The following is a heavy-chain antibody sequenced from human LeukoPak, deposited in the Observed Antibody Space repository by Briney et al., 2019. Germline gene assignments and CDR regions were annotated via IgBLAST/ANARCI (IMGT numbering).Heavy chain of an antibody. CDR3: ARVTGYTIEDYFDY. CDR2: IYYSGST. D-gene: IGHD3-9*01. Sequence: SETLSLTCTVSGGSISSYYWSWIRQPPGKGLEYIGYIYYSGSTNYNPSLKSRVTISVKTSKNQFSLKLRSVTAADTAVYYCARVTGYTIEDYFDYWGQGTLVTVSS. V-gene: IGHV4-59*01. J-gene: IGHJ4*02. CDR1: GGSISSYY.